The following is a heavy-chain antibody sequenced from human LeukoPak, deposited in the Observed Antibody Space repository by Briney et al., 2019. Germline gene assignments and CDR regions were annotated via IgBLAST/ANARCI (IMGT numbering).Heavy chain of an antibody. CDR3: TRDPRHFDS. J-gene: IGHJ5*01. D-gene: IGHD6-6*01. CDR2: ISGSGHDI. V-gene: IGHV3-11*04. Sequence: PGGSLRLSCAASGFTFSDSYMTWVRQAPGKGVEWVAYISGSGHDINYSDSVKGQFTISRDNAKNSLYLQMSSLRVEDTAVYYGTRDPRHFDSCGQGTLVTVSS. CDR1: GFTFSDSY.